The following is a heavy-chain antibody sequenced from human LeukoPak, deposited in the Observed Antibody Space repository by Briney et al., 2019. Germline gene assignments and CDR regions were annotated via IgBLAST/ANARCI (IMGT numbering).Heavy chain of an antibody. CDR2: ISAYNGNT. CDR3: ARDSRVPPIAALDY. V-gene: IGHV1-18*01. D-gene: IGHD6-6*01. Sequence: GASVKLSCKASGYTVTSYGISWVRQAPGQGLGWMGWISAYNGNTNYAQKLQGRVTMTTDTSTSTAYMELRSPRSDDTAVYYCARDSRVPPIAALDYWGQGTLVTVSS. CDR1: GYTVTSYG. J-gene: IGHJ4*02.